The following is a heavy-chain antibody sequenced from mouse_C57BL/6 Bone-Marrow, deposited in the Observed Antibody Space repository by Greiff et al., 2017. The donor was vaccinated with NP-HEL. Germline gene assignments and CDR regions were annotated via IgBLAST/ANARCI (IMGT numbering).Heavy chain of an antibody. CDR2: ISNGGGSP. J-gene: IGHJ4*01. V-gene: IGHV5-12*01. D-gene: IGHD2-14*01. Sequence: EVKLVESGGGLVQPGGSLKLSCAASGFTFSDYYMYWVRQTPEKRLEWVAYISNGGGSPYYPDTVKGRFTIARDNAKNTLYLQMSRLKSEDTARYYCARRGVDYYRSYYAMDYWGQGTSVTASS. CDR1: GFTFSDYY. CDR3: ARRGVDYYRSYYAMDY.